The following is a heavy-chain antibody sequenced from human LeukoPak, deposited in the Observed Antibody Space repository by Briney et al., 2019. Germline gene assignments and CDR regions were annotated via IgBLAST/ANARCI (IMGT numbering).Heavy chain of an antibody. CDR3: ARGQTIVGATGDF. D-gene: IGHD1-26*01. CDR2: INHSGST. Sequence: KPSETLSLTCAVYGGSFSGYYWSWIRHPPGKGMEWIGEINHSGSTNYNPSLKSRLTISVDTSKNQFSLKLSSVTAADTAVYYCARGQTIVGATGDFWGQGTLVTVSS. V-gene: IGHV4-34*01. J-gene: IGHJ4*02. CDR1: GGSFSGYY.